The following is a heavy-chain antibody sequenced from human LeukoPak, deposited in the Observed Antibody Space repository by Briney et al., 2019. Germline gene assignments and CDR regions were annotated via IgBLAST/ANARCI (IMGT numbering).Heavy chain of an antibody. V-gene: IGHV3-20*01. D-gene: IGHD3-3*01. CDR3: ARAIWSGYIWFDP. CDR2: IYWNSGGT. CDR1: GFTSNDHA. Sequence: PGGSLRLSCAASGFTSNDHAMHWIRQIPGKGLEWVSGIYWNSGGTGYADSVKGRFTISRDNAKNSLYLQMNSLRAEDTALYHCARAIWSGYIWFDPWGQGTLVTVSS. J-gene: IGHJ5*02.